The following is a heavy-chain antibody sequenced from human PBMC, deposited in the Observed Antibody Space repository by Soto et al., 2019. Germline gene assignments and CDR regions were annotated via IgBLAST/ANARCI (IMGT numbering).Heavy chain of an antibody. D-gene: IGHD2-21*02. CDR3: ARVAYCGGDCYRGSDP. Sequence: QLQLQESGSGLVKPSQTLSLTCAVSGGSISSGGYSWSWIRQPPGKGLEWIGYIYHSGSTYYNPSPKSRVTISVDRSKNQFSLKLRSVTAAYTAVYYCARVAYCGGDCYRGSDPWGQGTRVTVSS. CDR2: IYHSGST. CDR1: GGSISSGGYS. V-gene: IGHV4-30-2*01. J-gene: IGHJ5*02.